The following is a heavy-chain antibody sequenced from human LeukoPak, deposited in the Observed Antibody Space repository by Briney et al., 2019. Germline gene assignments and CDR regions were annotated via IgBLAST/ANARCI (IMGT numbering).Heavy chain of an antibody. D-gene: IGHD3-9*01. CDR2: IYPGDSDT. CDR3: ARRGRLVTNSYYYYGMDV. V-gene: IGHV5-51*01. J-gene: IGHJ6*02. CDR1: GYSFTSYW. Sequence: GESLKISCKGSGYSFTSYWIGWVRQMPGKGLEWMGIIYPGDSDTRYSPSFQGQVTISADKSISTAYLQWSSLKASDTAMYYCARRGRLVTNSYYYYGMDVWGQGTTVTVSS.